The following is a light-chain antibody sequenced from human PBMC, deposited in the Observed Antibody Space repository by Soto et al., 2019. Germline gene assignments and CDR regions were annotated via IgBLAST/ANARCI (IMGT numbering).Light chain of an antibody. CDR2: EVS. V-gene: IGLV2-14*01. Sequence: QSALTQPASVSGSPGQSITISCTGTSSDVGTYKYVSWYQQLPGKAPKLMIYEVSNRPSGVSNRFSGSKSGNTASLTISELQAEDEADYYCSPYTSRSTPVFGGGTKLTVL. CDR3: SPYTSRSTPV. CDR1: SSDVGTYKY. J-gene: IGLJ2*01.